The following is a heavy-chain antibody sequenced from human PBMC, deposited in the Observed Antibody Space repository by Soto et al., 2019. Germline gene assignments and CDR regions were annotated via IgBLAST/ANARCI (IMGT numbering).Heavy chain of an antibody. CDR2: IIPIFGTA. Sequence: QVQLVQSGAEVKKPGSSVKVSCKASGGTFSSYAISWVRQAPGQGLEWMGGIIPIFGTANYAQKFQGRVTVTADESTSTAYMELSSLRSEDTAVYYCARAYRFDSSGYYEYFQHWGQGTLVTVSS. J-gene: IGHJ1*01. V-gene: IGHV1-69*01. CDR3: ARAYRFDSSGYYEYFQH. D-gene: IGHD3-22*01. CDR1: GGTFSSYA.